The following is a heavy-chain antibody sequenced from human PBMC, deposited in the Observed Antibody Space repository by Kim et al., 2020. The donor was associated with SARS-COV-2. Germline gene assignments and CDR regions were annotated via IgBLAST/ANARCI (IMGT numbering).Heavy chain of an antibody. V-gene: IGHV4-39*01. J-gene: IGHJ6*01. CDR2: IYYSGST. CDR3: ARQFAPGNRAYGGTYYYYYNGVDV. CDR1: GGSMTSSYYY. Sequence: SETLSLTCTVSGGSMTSSYYYWGWIRQPPGKGLEWIGSIYYSGSTYYNPSLKSRVTISVDTSKNQFSLKLSSVTAADTAVFYCARQFAPGNRAYGGTYYYYYNGVDVWGQGTTVTVSS. D-gene: IGHD4-17*01.